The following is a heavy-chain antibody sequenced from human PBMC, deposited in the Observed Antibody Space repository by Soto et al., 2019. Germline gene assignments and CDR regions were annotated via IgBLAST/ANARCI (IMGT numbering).Heavy chain of an antibody. CDR3: ARGRMVYSSSPGDL. CDR1: GGSFSGYY. V-gene: IGHV4-34*01. J-gene: IGHJ5*02. Sequence: QVQLQQWGAGLLKPSETLSLTCAVYGGSFSGYYWTWIRQPPGKGLEWIGEINHSGSTNYNPSLKSRVNISEDTCKKQFSQKLSSVTAADTGVYYCARGRMVYSSSPGDLWGRGTLVTVSS. D-gene: IGHD6-6*01. CDR2: INHSGST.